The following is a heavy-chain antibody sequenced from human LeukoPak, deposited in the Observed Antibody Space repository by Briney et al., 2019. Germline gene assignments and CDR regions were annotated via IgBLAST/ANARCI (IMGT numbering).Heavy chain of an antibody. J-gene: IGHJ4*02. CDR2: IIPIFGTA. V-gene: IGHV1-69*06. Sequence: GASVKVSCKASGYTFTGYYMHWVRQAPGQGLEWMGGIIPIFGTANYAQKFQGRVTITADKSTSTAYMELSSLRSEDTAVYYCARARARGQNRYYFDYWGQGTLVTVSS. D-gene: IGHD1-14*01. CDR1: GYTFTGYY. CDR3: ARARARGQNRYYFDY.